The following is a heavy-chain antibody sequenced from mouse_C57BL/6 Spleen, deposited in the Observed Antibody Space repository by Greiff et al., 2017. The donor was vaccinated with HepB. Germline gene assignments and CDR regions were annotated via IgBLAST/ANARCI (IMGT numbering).Heavy chain of an antibody. CDR3: THTTVVEDWYFDV. Sequence: EVQLQESGAELVRPGASVKLSCTASGFNIKDYYMHWVKQRPEQGLEWIGRIDPEDGDTEYAPKFQGKATMTADTSSNTAYLQLSSLTSEDTAVYYCTHTTVVEDWYFDVWGTGTTVTVSS. V-gene: IGHV14-1*01. CDR2: IDPEDGDT. CDR1: GFNIKDYY. J-gene: IGHJ1*03. D-gene: IGHD1-1*01.